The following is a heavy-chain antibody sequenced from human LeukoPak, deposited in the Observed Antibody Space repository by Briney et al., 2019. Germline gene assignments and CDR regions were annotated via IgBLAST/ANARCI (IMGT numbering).Heavy chain of an antibody. CDR3: AKGHSSSWYYFDY. CDR2: ISYDGSNK. J-gene: IGHJ4*02. D-gene: IGHD6-13*01. Sequence: GGSLRLSCAASGFTFSSYGMHWVRQAPGKGLEWVAVISYDGSNKYYADSVKGRFTISRDNSKNTLYLQVNSLRAEDTAVYYCAKGHSSSWYYFDYWGQGTLVTVSS. CDR1: GFTFSSYG. V-gene: IGHV3-30*18.